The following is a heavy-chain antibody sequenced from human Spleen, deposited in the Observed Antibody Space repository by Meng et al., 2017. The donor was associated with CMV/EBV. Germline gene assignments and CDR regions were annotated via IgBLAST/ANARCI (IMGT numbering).Heavy chain of an antibody. J-gene: IGHJ6*02. D-gene: IGHD3-10*01. CDR2: ISYEGSYK. V-gene: IGHV3-30*19. Sequence: GESLKISCATSGFNFKIYGMHWVRQLPGKGLEWVAFISYEGSYKYYADSVTGRFTISRDNSKDTLYLQMNSLRTEDTAVYFCARDRRPPPDTIQGVIITPVRGYHNYYNGMDVWGQGTTVTVSS. CDR1: GFNFKIYG. CDR3: ARDRRPPPDTIQGVIITPVRGYHNYYNGMDV.